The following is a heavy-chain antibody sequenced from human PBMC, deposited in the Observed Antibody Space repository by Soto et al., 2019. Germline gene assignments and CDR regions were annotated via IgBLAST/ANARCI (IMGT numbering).Heavy chain of an antibody. CDR3: AREYGSINSYKAFDI. Sequence: QDQLVQSGAEVKNPGASVQVSCKASGYIFTSYVIFWMRQAPGQRPEWMGWISTGAGNTAYSQKLQGRITISRDTSASTVFMELCSLTSEDTAVYYCAREYGSINSYKAFDIWGQGTLVTVSS. D-gene: IGHD3-10*01. J-gene: IGHJ3*02. CDR1: GYIFTSYV. CDR2: ISTGAGNT. V-gene: IGHV1-3*04.